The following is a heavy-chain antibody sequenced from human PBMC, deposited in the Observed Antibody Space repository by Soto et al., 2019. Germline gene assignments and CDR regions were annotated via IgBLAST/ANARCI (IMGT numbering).Heavy chain of an antibody. V-gene: IGHV4-39*01. D-gene: IGHD2-21*02. Sequence: SETLSLTCTVSGGSISSSSYYWGWIRQPPGKGLEWIGSIYYSGSTYYNPSLKSRVTISVDTSKNQFSLKLSSVTAADTAVYYCARGGDPYCGGDCYSDTWFDPWGQGTLVTVSS. CDR1: GGSISSSSYY. CDR2: IYYSGST. J-gene: IGHJ5*02. CDR3: ARGGDPYCGGDCYSDTWFDP.